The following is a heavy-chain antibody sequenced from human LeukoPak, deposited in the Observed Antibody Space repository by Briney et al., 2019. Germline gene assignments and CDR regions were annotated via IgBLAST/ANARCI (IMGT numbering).Heavy chain of an antibody. CDR1: GFTVSSNY. Sequence: GGSLRLSCAASGFTVSSNYMSWVRQAPGKGLEWVSVIYSGGSTYYADSVKGRFTISRDKSKNTLYLQMNSLRAEDTATYYCAKTARYSSSWPTRRDYYYMDVWGKGTTVIVSS. J-gene: IGHJ6*03. D-gene: IGHD6-13*01. V-gene: IGHV3-53*01. CDR3: AKTARYSSSWPTRRDYYYMDV. CDR2: IYSGGST.